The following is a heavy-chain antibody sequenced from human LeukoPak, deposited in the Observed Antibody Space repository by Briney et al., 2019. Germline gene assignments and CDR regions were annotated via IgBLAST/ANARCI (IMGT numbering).Heavy chain of an antibody. CDR2: IIPIFGTA. CDR3: ARSSGYDDVFDY. Sequence: GSSVKVSCRASGGTFSSYAISRVRQAPGQGLEWMGGIIPIFGTANYAQKFQGRATITADESTSTAYMELSSLRSEDTAVYYCARSSGYDDVFDYWGQGTLVTVSS. D-gene: IGHD5-12*01. V-gene: IGHV1-69*01. J-gene: IGHJ4*02. CDR1: GGTFSSYA.